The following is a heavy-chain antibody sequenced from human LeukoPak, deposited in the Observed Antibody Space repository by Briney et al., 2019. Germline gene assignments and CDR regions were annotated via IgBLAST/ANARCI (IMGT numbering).Heavy chain of an antibody. CDR2: ISSSSSTI. CDR3: ARYKATYQLRYFDWLPLGVFDP. J-gene: IGHJ5*02. D-gene: IGHD3-9*01. Sequence: GGSLRLSCAASGFTFSSYSMNWVRQAPGKGLEWVSYISSSSSTIYYADSVKGRLTVSRDNAKNSLYLQMNSLRDEDTAVYYCARYKATYQLRYFDWLPLGVFDPWGQGTLVTVSS. V-gene: IGHV3-48*02. CDR1: GFTFSSYS.